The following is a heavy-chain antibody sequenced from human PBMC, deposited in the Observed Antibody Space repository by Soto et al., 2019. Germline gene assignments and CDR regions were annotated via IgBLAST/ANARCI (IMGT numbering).Heavy chain of an antibody. CDR2: INAGNGNT. D-gene: IGHD3-9*01. CDR1: GYTFTSYA. CDR3: ARESFRYYDILTGPFD. J-gene: IGHJ4*02. V-gene: IGHV1-3*01. Sequence: ASVKVSCKASGYTFTSYAMHWVRQAPGQRLEWMGWINAGNGNTKYSQKFQGRVTITRDTSASTAYMELSSLRSEDTAVYYCARESFRYYDILTGPFDWGQGTLVTVSS.